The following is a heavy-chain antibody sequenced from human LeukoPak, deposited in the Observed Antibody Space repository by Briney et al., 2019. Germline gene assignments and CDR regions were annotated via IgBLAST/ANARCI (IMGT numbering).Heavy chain of an antibody. Sequence: ASVKASCKASGYTFTSYYMHWVRQAPGQGLEWMGIINPSDGSTSYAQKFQGRVTMTRDMSTSTVYMELSKDTAVYYCARDSGGIYPGLDYWGQGALVTVSS. V-gene: IGHV1-46*01. J-gene: IGHJ4*02. CDR3: ARDSGGIYPGLDY. D-gene: IGHD6-25*01. CDR2: INPSDGST. CDR1: GYTFTSYY.